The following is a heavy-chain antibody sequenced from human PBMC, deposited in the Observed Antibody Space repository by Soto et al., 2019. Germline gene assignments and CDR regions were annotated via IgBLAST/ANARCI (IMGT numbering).Heavy chain of an antibody. V-gene: IGHV3-23*04. J-gene: IGHJ4*02. CDR3: AKRPRALLTFDY. CDR1: GFIFSNYV. Sequence: EVQLVDSGGGLVQHGGSLRLYCAASGFIFSNYVMSWVRQAPGKGLEWVSSISDSGGTSYYADSVKGRFTISRDNSKNTLYLQMNSLRAEDTAIYYCAKRPRALLTFDYCGQGTLVTVSS. CDR2: ISDSGGTS. D-gene: IGHD1-26*01.